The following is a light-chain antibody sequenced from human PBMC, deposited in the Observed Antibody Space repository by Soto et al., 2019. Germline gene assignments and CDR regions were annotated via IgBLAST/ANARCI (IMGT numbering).Light chain of an antibody. CDR2: DAS. CDR1: QTISIW. Sequence: DIQMTQSPSTLSASVGDTVTITCRASQTISIWLAWYQQRRGKAPRLLIYDASTLHGGVPSRFIGSGSGVEFTLTISNLQPDDLATYYCQQYNSFSPYTFGPGTKLEIK. J-gene: IGKJ2*01. V-gene: IGKV1-5*01. CDR3: QQYNSFSPYT.